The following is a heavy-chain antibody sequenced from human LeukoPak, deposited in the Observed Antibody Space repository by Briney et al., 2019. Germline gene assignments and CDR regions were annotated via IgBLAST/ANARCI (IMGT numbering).Heavy chain of an antibody. CDR3: AKEDYDFWSGSRSYYYYYYMDV. Sequence: PGGSLRLSCAASGFTFDDYAMPWFLQAPGKGLDWFSLFGGDGGSTYYADSVKGRFTISRDNSKNSLYLQMNSLRTEDTALYYCAKEDYDFWSGSRSYYYYYYMDVWGKGTTVTVSS. CDR1: GFTFDDYA. J-gene: IGHJ6*03. D-gene: IGHD3-3*01. V-gene: IGHV3-43*02. CDR2: FGGDGGST.